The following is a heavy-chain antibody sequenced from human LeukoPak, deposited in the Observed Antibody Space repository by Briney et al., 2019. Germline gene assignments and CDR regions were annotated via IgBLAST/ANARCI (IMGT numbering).Heavy chain of an antibody. V-gene: IGHV3-64*01. CDR2: ISTDGGGT. CDR3: ARYSSGSCYDY. D-gene: IGHD6-13*01. CDR1: GFTFTTYA. Sequence: PGGSLRLSCAASGFTFTTYAMHWVRQAPGWGLGYVSAISTDGGGTYYANSVEGRFTISRDNSKNTLYLQTGSLRVEDMAVYYCARYSSGSCYDYWGQGTLVTVSS. J-gene: IGHJ4*02.